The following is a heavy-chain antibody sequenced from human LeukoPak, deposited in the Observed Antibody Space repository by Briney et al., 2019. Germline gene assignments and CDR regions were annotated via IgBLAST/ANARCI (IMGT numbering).Heavy chain of an antibody. Sequence: PGGSLRLSCAASGFTFSSYAMHWVSPAPGKGLEWVAVISYDGSNKYYADSVKGRFTISRDNPKNTLYLQMNSLRAEDTAVYYCARDSGGVDDFWSGYLYAFDIWGQGTMVTVSS. CDR2: ISYDGSNK. CDR1: GFTFSSYA. CDR3: ARDSGGVDDFWSGYLYAFDI. D-gene: IGHD3-3*01. V-gene: IGHV3-30-3*01. J-gene: IGHJ3*02.